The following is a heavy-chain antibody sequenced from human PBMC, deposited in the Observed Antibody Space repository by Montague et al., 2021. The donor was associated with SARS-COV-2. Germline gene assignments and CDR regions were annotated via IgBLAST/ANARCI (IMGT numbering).Heavy chain of an antibody. D-gene: IGHD3-16*01. J-gene: IGHJ4*02. Sequence: SLRLSCAASGLTFSDTYMSWIRQAPGNGLEWISYISNSAESISYADPVRGRFTISRDNAKNSLLLQMNSLRDEDTAVYYCARARGRGPAGYFDYWGQGTLVTVSS. CDR2: ISNSAESI. V-gene: IGHV3-11*01. CDR3: ARARGRGPAGYFDY. CDR1: GLTFSDTY.